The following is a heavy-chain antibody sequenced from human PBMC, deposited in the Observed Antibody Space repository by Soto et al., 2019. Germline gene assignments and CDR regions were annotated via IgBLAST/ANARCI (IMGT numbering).Heavy chain of an antibody. J-gene: IGHJ4*02. CDR2: IIPIFGVT. CDR1: GGTFSSYT. V-gene: IGHV1-69*08. CDR3: VRDWESTTQTWGFGDS. Sequence: QVQLVQSGAEVKKLGSSVKVSCKASGGTFSSYTITWVRQAPGQGLEWLGRIIPIFGVTNYAQKFQDRVTITADRSTTTAYMELSRLRSEDTAVYYCVRDWESTTQTWGFGDSWGQGTLVTVSS. D-gene: IGHD1-1*01.